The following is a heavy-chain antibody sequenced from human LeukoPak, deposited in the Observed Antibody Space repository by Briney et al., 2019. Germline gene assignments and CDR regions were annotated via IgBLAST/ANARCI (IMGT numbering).Heavy chain of an antibody. CDR1: GLTFSNVW. CDR3: ASFRYSDN. CDR2: INSAGSST. Sequence: GGSLRLSCAVSGLTFSNVWMHWVRQAPGQGLLWVSRINSAGSSTVYADPVKGRFTISRDNAKNMLYLQMNSLRAEDTAVYYCASFRYSDNWGQGTMVTVSS. J-gene: IGHJ3*02. V-gene: IGHV3-74*01. D-gene: IGHD3-16*02.